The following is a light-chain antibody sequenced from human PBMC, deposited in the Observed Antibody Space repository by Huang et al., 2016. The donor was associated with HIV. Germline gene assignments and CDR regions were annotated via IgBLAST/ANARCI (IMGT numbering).Light chain of an antibody. CDR3: QQYHSSWT. CDR2: AAS. V-gene: IGKV1-NL1*01. J-gene: IGKJ1*01. CDR1: QGIRNY. Sequence: DIQMTQSPLSLSASVGDRVTITCRASQGIRNYLAWYQQKPGTAPKLLVYAASRLESGFPFWFNGSGYGTNFTLTISSLQPEDFATYYCQQYHSSWTFGQGTKVEIK.